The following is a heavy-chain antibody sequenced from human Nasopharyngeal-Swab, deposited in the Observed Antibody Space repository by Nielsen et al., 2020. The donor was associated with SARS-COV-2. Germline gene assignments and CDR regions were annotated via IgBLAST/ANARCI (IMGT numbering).Heavy chain of an antibody. Sequence: SETLSLTCNVSGASIRGYDYYWSWIRQSPGKGLEWIGYIDNSGDTGYNPSLKSRVTMSVDTSKNQFSLRLYSVTAADTAVYFCARGVMGISRYYDIMTGYFFDPWGQGTLVTVSS. CDR2: IDNSGDT. CDR1: GASIRGYDYY. CDR3: ARGVMGISRYYDIMTGYFFDP. J-gene: IGHJ5*02. V-gene: IGHV4-30-4*01. D-gene: IGHD3-9*01.